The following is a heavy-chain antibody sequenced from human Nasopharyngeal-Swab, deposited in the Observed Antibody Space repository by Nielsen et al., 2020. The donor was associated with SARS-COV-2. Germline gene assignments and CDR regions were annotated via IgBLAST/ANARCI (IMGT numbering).Heavy chain of an antibody. CDR1: GFTFSGSA. CDR3: TRPLGATVVTALTGYYYYMDV. Sequence: GESLKISCAASGFTFSGSAMHWVRQASGKGLEWVGRIRSKANSYATAYAASVKGRFTISRDDSKNTAYLQMNSLKTEDTAVYYCTRPLGATVVTALTGYYYYMDVWAKGPRSPSP. D-gene: IGHD4-23*01. CDR2: IRSKANSYAT. V-gene: IGHV3-73*01. J-gene: IGHJ6*03.